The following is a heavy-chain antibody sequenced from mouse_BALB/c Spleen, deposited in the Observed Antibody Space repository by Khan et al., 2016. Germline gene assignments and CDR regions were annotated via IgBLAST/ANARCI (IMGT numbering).Heavy chain of an antibody. Sequence: QFQLVPSGPELKKPGKTVKISCKASGYTFTNYGMNWVKQAPGKGLKWMGWINTYSGESTYADDFKGRFAFSLDTSPNTAYLQINKHNYEDTATFYCARYRDYYGSSRYFDVWGAGTTVTVSS. CDR1: GYTFTNYG. CDR3: ARYRDYYGSSRYFDV. D-gene: IGHD1-1*01. CDR2: INTYSGES. J-gene: IGHJ1*01. V-gene: IGHV9-3-1*01.